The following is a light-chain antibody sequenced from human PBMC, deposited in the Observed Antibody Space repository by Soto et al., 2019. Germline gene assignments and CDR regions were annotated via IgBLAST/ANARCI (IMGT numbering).Light chain of an antibody. CDR1: QSISSW. J-gene: IGKJ1*01. V-gene: IGKV1-5*03. CDR2: RAS. CDR3: KQYNSYSWT. Sequence: LQLTQSPSTLAASVGDTVTITCRASQSISSWLAWYQQKPGKAPKVLIYRASKLESGVPSRFSGSGSGTEFTLTISSLQPDDFATYYCKQYNSYSWTFGQGTKV.